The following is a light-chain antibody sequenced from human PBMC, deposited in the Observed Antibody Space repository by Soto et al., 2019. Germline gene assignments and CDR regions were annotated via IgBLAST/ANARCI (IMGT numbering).Light chain of an antibody. CDR2: AAS. CDR3: QRLDNYPLT. V-gene: IGKV1-9*01. CDR1: QGISSY. Sequence: DIQLSQSPSFLPASVGDRVTITCRASQGISSYLAWYQQKPGKAPKFLIYAASTLQSGVPSRFSGSGSGTEFPLTISRLQPEDFATYYCQRLDNYPLTFGQGTRLEIK. J-gene: IGKJ5*01.